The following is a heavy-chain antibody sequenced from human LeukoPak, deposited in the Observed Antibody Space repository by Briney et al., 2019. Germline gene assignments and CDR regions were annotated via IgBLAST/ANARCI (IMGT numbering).Heavy chain of an antibody. D-gene: IGHD3-10*01. CDR2: INHSGST. Sequence: SETLSLTCAVYGGSFSGYYWSWIRQPPGKGLEWIGEINHSGSTNYNPSLKSRVTISVDTPKNQFSLKLSSVTAADTAVYYCARGVRGSYYYYYYMDVWGKGTTVTVSS. V-gene: IGHV4-34*01. J-gene: IGHJ6*03. CDR1: GGSFSGYY. CDR3: ARGVRGSYYYYYYMDV.